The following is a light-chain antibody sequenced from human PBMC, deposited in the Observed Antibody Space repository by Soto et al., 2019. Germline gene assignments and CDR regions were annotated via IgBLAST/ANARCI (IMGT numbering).Light chain of an antibody. CDR2: EGS. CDR1: SSDVGSHNL. V-gene: IGLV2-23*01. Sequence: QSALTQPASVSGSPGQSITISCTGTSSDVGSHNLVSWYQQHPDRAPKLMIYEGSKRPSGVSNRFSGSKSGNTASLTISGLQAEYEADYFCCSYAGSSTYIFGSGTKLTVL. J-gene: IGLJ1*01. CDR3: CSYAGSSTYI.